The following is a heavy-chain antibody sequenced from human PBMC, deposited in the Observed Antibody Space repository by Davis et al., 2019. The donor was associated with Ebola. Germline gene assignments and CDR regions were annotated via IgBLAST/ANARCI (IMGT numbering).Heavy chain of an antibody. CDR1: GFTFTDYY. CDR2: ISGDSLYT. J-gene: IGHJ4*02. Sequence: GESLKISCAASGFTFTDYYMGWIRQAPGKGLEWVSYISGDSLYTNYADSVRGRLTISRDNSKNTLYLQMNSLRAEDTALYYCAKIFPSDGYNGVQFDYWGQGTLVTVSS. CDR3: AKIFPSDGYNGVQFDY. V-gene: IGHV3-11*06. D-gene: IGHD5-24*01.